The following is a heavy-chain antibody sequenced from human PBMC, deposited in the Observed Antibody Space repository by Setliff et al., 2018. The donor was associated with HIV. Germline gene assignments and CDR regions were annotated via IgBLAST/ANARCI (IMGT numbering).Heavy chain of an antibody. J-gene: IGHJ4*02. CDR3: ATGIDNFWSGYVN. V-gene: IGHV4-59*11. Sequence: PSETLSLTCTVSGGSISSRYLSWIRLPPGKGLEWIGTLYYNGNTNSNPSLKSRVTISGDTSKNLFYLKLTSVTPADTAVYYCATGIDNFWSGYVNWGQGTLVTVS. D-gene: IGHD3-3*01. CDR1: GGSISSRY. CDR2: LYYNGNT.